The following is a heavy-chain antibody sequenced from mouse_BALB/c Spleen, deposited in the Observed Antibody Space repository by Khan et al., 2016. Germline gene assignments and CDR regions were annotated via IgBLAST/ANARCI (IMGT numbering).Heavy chain of an antibody. CDR3: ARGLRGVIYLDY. CDR2: IDPANGNT. V-gene: IGHV14-3*02. D-gene: IGHD2-4*01. Sequence: QLQQSGAELVKPGASVKLSCTASGFNIKDTYMHWVKQRPEQGLEWIGRIDPANGNTKYDPKFQGKATITADTSSNTAYLQLSSLTSEDTAVYYCARGLRGVIYLDYWGQGTTLTVSS. CDR1: GFNIKDTY. J-gene: IGHJ2*01.